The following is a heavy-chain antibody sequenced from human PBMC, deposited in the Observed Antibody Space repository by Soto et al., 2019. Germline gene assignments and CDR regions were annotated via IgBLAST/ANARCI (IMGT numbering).Heavy chain of an antibody. D-gene: IGHD3-22*01. CDR1: GGSISSGDYY. CDR3: ARGTMIVVAIDY. Sequence: SETLSLTCTVSGGSISSGDYYWSWIRQPPGKGLEWIGYIYYSGSTYYNPSLKSRVTISVDTSKNQFSLKLSSVTAADTAVYYCARGTMIVVAIDYWGQGTLVTVSS. J-gene: IGHJ4*02. CDR2: IYYSGST. V-gene: IGHV4-30-4*01.